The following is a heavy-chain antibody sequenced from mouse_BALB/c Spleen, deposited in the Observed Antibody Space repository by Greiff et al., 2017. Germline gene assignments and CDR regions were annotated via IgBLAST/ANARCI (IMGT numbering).Heavy chain of an antibody. CDR3: ARDEAGTGFAY. CDR2: ISDGGSYT. Sequence: EVKLMESGGGLVKPGGSLKLSCAASGFTFSDYYMYWVRQTPEKRLEWVATISDGGSYTYYPDSVKGRFTISRDNAKNNLYLQMSSLKSEDTAMYYCARDEAGTGFAYWGQGTLVTVSA. J-gene: IGHJ3*01. V-gene: IGHV5-4*02. CDR1: GFTFSDYY. D-gene: IGHD3-3*01.